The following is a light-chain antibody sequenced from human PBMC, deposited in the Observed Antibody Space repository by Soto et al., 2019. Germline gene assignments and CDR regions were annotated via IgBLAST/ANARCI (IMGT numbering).Light chain of an antibody. V-gene: IGKV2-28*01. CDR2: LRS. CDR1: QSLLHSNGYNY. Sequence: DIVMTQSPLSLPVTPGEPASISCRPSQSLLHSNGYNYLDWYLQKPGQSPQLLIYLRSNRATGIPDRFSGSGSGTDFTLTIDGLEPEDFVVYYCQQYGYSPITFGQGTRLEIK. CDR3: QQYGYSPIT. J-gene: IGKJ5*01.